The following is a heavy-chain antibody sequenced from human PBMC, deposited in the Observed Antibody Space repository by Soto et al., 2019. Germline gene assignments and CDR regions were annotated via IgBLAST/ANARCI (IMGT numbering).Heavy chain of an antibody. D-gene: IGHD3-22*01. V-gene: IGHV3-23*01. CDR2: ITSSGGT. Sequence: ELHLLESGGDLVQPGGSLRLSCAASGFTFSDYAVSWVRQAPGRGLAWVSTITSSGGTYYADSVKGRFIISRDNSKNTLYLQVTSLRAEDAAVYYCVKDAPGSGWLSDYWGQGTLVTVSS. CDR1: GFTFSDYA. J-gene: IGHJ4*02. CDR3: VKDAPGSGWLSDY.